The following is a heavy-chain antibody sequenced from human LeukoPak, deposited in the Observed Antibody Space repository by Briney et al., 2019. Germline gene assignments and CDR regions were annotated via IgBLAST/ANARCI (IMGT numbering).Heavy chain of an antibody. CDR1: GGTFSSGSYY. V-gene: IGHV4-61*02. CDR2: IYHSGST. CDR3: ARGVGLTQGGTFDY. D-gene: IGHD1-1*01. J-gene: IGHJ4*02. Sequence: SQTLSLTSTVSGGTFSSGSYYWSWIRQPPGNGLEWIGRIYHSGSTHYNSSLKSRVTISVDTSKNQLSLKLSSVTAADTAVYYCARGVGLTQGGTFDYWGQGTLVTVSS.